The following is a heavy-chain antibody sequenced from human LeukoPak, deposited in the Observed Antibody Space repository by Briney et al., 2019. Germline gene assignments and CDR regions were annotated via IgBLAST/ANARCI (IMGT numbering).Heavy chain of an antibody. CDR2: IYPGDSDT. CDR1: GYSFTSYW. Sequence: AESLKISCKGSGYSFTSYWIGWVRQMPGKDLEWMGIIYPGDSDTRYSPSFQGQVTISADKSISTAYLQWSSLKASDAAMYYCARLTWGSLNDAFDIWGQGTMVTVSS. D-gene: IGHD7-27*01. V-gene: IGHV5-51*01. J-gene: IGHJ3*02. CDR3: ARLTWGSLNDAFDI.